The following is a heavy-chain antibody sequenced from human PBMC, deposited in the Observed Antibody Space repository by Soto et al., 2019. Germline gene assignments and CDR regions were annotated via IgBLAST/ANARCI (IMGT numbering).Heavy chain of an antibody. CDR1: GFTFSSYS. J-gene: IGHJ5*02. Sequence: EVQLVESGGGLVQPGGSLRLSCAASGFTFSSYSMNWVRQAPGKGLEWVSYISSSSSTIYYADSVKGRFTISRDNAKNSLYLQMNSLRDEDTAVYYCVRGPLYSSSSPANWFDPWGQGTLVTVSS. D-gene: IGHD6-6*01. CDR2: ISSSSSTI. V-gene: IGHV3-48*02. CDR3: VRGPLYSSSSPANWFDP.